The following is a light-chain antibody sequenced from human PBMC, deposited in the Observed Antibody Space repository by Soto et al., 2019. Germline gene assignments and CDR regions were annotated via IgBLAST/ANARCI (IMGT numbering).Light chain of an antibody. J-gene: IGLJ2*01. CDR3: CSYAGSYTLL. CDR1: SSDVGGYNY. CDR2: NVN. Sequence: QSALTQPRSVSGSPGQSVTISCAGASSDVGGYNYVSWYQEHPGKAPKLILYNVNERPSGVPDRFSGSKSGNTASLTISGPQAEDEADYHCCSYAGSYTLLFGGGTKLTVL. V-gene: IGLV2-11*01.